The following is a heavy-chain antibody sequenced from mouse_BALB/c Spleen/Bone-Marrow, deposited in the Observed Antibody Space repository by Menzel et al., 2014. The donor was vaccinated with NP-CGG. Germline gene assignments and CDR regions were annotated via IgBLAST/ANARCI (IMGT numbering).Heavy chain of an antibody. D-gene: IGHD1-1*01. V-gene: IGHV5-17*02. CDR2: ISSGSSTI. Sequence: EVKLVESGGGLVQPGGSRKLSCAASGFTFSSFGMHWVRQAPEKGLEWVAYISSGSSTIYYGDTVMGRFTISRDNPKNTLFLQMTSLRSEDTATYYCVRSGSSSGYFDYWGQGTTLTVPS. CDR3: VRSGSSSGYFDY. J-gene: IGHJ2*01. CDR1: GFTFSSFG.